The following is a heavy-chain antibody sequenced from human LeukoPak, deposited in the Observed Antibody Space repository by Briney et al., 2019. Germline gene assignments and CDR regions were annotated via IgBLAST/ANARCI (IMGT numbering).Heavy chain of an antibody. D-gene: IGHD6-19*01. V-gene: IGHV1-46*01. CDR3: ARAAAVANYFDY. CDR1: GYTFSSYY. Sequence: GASVKVSCKASGYTFSSYYMHWVRQAPGQGLEWTGIINPSGDTTSYAQKFQDRVTMTRDTSTSTVYMELSSLRSEDTAVYYCARAAAVANYFDYWGQGTLVTVSS. CDR2: INPSGDTT. J-gene: IGHJ4*02.